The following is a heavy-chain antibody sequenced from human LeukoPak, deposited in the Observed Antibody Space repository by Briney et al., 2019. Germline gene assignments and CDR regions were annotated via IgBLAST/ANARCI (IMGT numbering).Heavy chain of an antibody. CDR2: IIPIFGTA. J-gene: IGHJ4*02. CDR1: GGTFSSYA. CDR3: ASYDSSGYYPYYDY. Sequence: SVKVSCKASGGTFSSYAISWVRQAPGQGLEWMGRIIPIFGTANYAQKFQGRVTITTDESTSTAYMELSSLRSEDTAVYYCASYDSSGYYPYYDYWGQGTLVTVSS. D-gene: IGHD3-22*01. V-gene: IGHV1-69*05.